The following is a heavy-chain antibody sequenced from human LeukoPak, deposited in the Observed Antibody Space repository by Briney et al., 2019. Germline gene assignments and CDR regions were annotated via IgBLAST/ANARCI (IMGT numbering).Heavy chain of an antibody. CDR3: ARTIAAAGSDAFDI. V-gene: IGHV3-13*01. J-gene: IGHJ3*02. CDR1: GFTFSSYD. Sequence: PGGSLRLSCAASGFTFSSYDMHWVRQATGKGLEWVSAIGTAGDTYYPGSVKGRFTISRENAKNSLYLQMNSLRAGDTAVYYCARTIAAAGSDAFDIWGQGTMVTVSS. D-gene: IGHD6-13*01. CDR2: IGTAGDT.